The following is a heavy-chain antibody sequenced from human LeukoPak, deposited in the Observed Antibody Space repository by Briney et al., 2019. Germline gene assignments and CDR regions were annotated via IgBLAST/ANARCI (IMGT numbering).Heavy chain of an antibody. D-gene: IGHD1-26*01. CDR2: ITGSGDNT. CDR3: AKDPTPYVGVSAD. Sequence: LTGGSLRLSCAASGFTFSSYAMSWVRQAPGKGLEWVSTITGSGDNTYYTDSVKGRFTFSRDNSKSTLYLQMNSLRAEDTAVYYCAKDPTPYVGVSADWGQGTLVTVSS. V-gene: IGHV3-23*01. CDR1: GFTFSSYA. J-gene: IGHJ4*02.